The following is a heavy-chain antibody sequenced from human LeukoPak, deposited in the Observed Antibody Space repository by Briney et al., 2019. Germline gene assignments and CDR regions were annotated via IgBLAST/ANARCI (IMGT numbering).Heavy chain of an antibody. CDR2: ISAYNGNT. CDR1: GGTFSSYA. CDR3: AREGIVVVPAARRSRPFDY. J-gene: IGHJ4*02. Sequence: ASVKVSCKASGGTFSSYAISWVRQAPGQGLEWMGWISAYNGNTNYAQKLQGRVTMTTDTSTSTAYMELRSLRSDDTAVYYCAREGIVVVPAARRSRPFDYWGQGTLVTVSS. V-gene: IGHV1-18*01. D-gene: IGHD2-2*01.